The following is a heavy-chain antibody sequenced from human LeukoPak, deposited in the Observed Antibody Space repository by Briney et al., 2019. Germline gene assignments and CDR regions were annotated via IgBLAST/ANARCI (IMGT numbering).Heavy chain of an antibody. CDR1: GFTFSSYG. Sequence: GGSLRLSCAASGFTFSSYGMHWVRQAPGKWLEWVAIIRYDGSNKYYADSVKGRFTISRDNSKNTLYLQMNSLRAEDTAVYYCAQDEVLRFLEWLCPGAFDIWGQGTMVTVSS. CDR3: AQDEVLRFLEWLCPGAFDI. J-gene: IGHJ3*02. D-gene: IGHD3-3*01. CDR2: IRYDGSNK. V-gene: IGHV3-30*02.